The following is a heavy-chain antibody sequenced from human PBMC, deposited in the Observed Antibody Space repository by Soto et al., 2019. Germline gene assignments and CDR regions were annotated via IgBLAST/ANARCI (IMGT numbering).Heavy chain of an antibody. CDR2: INHSGTV. V-gene: IGHV4-34*01. Sequence: QVHLQQWGAGLLKPSETLSLTCAVNGGAFNGYYWTWIRQSPGKWRQWIGEINHSGTVDYNPSLKSRVTFSIDTSKKQFSLTLTSVTAADTAVYYCARAGAALVRGSIGGFDYWGQGTLVTVSS. CDR1: GGAFNGYY. CDR3: ARAGAALVRGSIGGFDY. J-gene: IGHJ4*02. D-gene: IGHD3-10*01.